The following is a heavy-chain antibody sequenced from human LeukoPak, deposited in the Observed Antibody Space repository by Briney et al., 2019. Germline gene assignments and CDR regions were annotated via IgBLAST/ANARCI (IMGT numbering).Heavy chain of an antibody. CDR3: AKVGWVGY. CDR1: GVTFRDYS. V-gene: IGHV3-23*01. Sequence: PGGSLRLSRVVSGVTFRDYSMNWVRQAPGKGLEWVSGIWGSGTDSFYADPVKGGFTISRDNSKNTLYLQMDSLRVDDTALYYCAKVGWVGYWGQGTLVTVSS. CDR2: IWGSGTDS. J-gene: IGHJ4*02. D-gene: IGHD6-19*01.